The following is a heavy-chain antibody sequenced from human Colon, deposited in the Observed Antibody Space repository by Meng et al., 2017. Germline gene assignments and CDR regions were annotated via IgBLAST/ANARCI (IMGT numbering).Heavy chain of an antibody. J-gene: IGHJ5*02. V-gene: IGHV4-34*02. D-gene: IGHD3-16*01. CDR3: ARIRPRLGGKTFDP. CDR1: GGSFSGYY. Sequence: QVHLKEVGAGPWKPSGTLFLTCAGYGGSFSGYYWSLIRQPPGKGLEWIGEINHSGSTNYNPSLKSRVTISVDTSKNQFSLKLSSVTAADTAVYYCARIRPRLGGKTFDPWGQGTLVTVSS. CDR2: INHSGST.